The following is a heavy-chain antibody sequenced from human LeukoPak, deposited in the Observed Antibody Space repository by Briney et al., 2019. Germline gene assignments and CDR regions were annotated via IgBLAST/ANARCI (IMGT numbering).Heavy chain of an antibody. D-gene: IGHD5-18*01. CDR2: IRSKANSYAT. CDR1: GFTFSGSA. V-gene: IGHV3-73*01. CDR3: TRFVRYSYDYRTYYYMDV. J-gene: IGHJ6*03. Sequence: GGSLRLSCAASGFTFSGSAMHWVRQASGKGLEWVGRIRSKANSYATAYAASVKGRFTISRDDSKNTAYLQMNSLKTEDTAVYYCTRFVRYSYDYRTYYYMDVWGKGTTVTVSS.